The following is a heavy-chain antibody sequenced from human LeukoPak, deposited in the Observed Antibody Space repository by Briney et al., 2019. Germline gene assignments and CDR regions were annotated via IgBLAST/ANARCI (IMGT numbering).Heavy chain of an antibody. CDR3: ARVDTNHNKYSYVQAYFDY. CDR1: GYTFTGYY. V-gene: IGHV1-2*02. Sequence: ASVKVSCKASGYTFTGYYMHWVRQAPGQGLEWMGWINPNSGGTNYAQKFQGRVTMTRDTSISTVYMELSRLRSDDTAVYYCARVDTNHNKYSYVQAYFDYWGQGTLVTVSS. J-gene: IGHJ4*02. D-gene: IGHD5-18*01. CDR2: INPNSGGT.